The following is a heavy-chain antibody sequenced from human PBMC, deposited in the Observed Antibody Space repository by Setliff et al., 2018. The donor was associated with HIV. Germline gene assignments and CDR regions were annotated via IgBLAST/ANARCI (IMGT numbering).Heavy chain of an antibody. V-gene: IGHV4-39*01. CDR2: IYYSGST. CDR1: AGSIRSSTYY. Sequence: SETLSLTCTVSAGSIRSSTYYWAWIRQPPGKGLEWIGTIYYSGSTYYNPSLKSRATISVDMSKNQFSLTLTSMTATDTAAYYCARHLTGRLFDSWRQGTLVTVSS. J-gene: IGHJ5*01. CDR3: ARHLTGRLFDS.